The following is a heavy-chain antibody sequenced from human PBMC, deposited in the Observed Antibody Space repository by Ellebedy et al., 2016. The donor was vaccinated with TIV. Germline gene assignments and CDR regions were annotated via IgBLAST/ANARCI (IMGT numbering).Heavy chain of an antibody. D-gene: IGHD3-3*01. Sequence: GESLKISXEVTGVNFRKFSLNWVRQAPGKGLEWVAFISADGDTIYYAKSVKGRFTISRDDADSSLSLQMNSLRGDDTAVYYCARDKAETYDFYSYAFDIWGQGTMVTVSS. J-gene: IGHJ3*02. V-gene: IGHV3-48*04. CDR2: ISADGDTI. CDR1: GVNFRKFS. CDR3: ARDKAETYDFYSYAFDI.